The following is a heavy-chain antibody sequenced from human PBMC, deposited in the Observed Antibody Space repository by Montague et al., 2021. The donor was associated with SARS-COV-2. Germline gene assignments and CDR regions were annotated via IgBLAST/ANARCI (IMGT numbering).Heavy chain of an antibody. CDR2: VSYDGDNK. V-gene: IGHV3-30-3*01. Sequence: SLRLSCAASGFTFSHYAMNWVRQAPGKGLEWVAFVSYDGDNKFYAESVKGRFSISRDKAKNTLNLEVHSLGPDDTAVYYCARGRGPETGYHFDYWGQGTLVTVSS. J-gene: IGHJ4*02. CDR3: ARGRGPETGYHFDY. D-gene: IGHD3-9*01. CDR1: GFTFSHYA.